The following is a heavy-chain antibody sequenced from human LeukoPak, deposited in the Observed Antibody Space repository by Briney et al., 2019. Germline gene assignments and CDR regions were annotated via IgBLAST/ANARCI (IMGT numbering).Heavy chain of an antibody. CDR1: GLTVSSNF. CDR2: IRSKTNSYAT. J-gene: IGHJ4*02. Sequence: GGSLRLFCAATGLTVSSNFMSWVRQAPGKGLEWVGRIRSKTNSYATAYAASVKGRFTISRDNSKNTLYLQMNSLRAEDTAVYYCAKDRGRHYYDSSGFDYWGQGTLVTVSS. CDR3: AKDRGRHYYDSSGFDY. D-gene: IGHD3-22*01. V-gene: IGHV3-73*01.